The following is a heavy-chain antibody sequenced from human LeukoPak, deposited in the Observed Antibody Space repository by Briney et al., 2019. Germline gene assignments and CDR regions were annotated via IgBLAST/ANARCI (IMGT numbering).Heavy chain of an antibody. D-gene: IGHD5-18*01. Sequence: SGGSLRLFCAASGFRLRNYEINWVRQAPGKGLEGVSYIDCNCSPIYYADSVKGRFTISRDNAKNSLYLQMNRLRAEDTAVYYCARRGDSYGDTVYYYYYYYMDVWGKGTTVTISS. V-gene: IGHV3-48*03. CDR2: IDCNCSPI. CDR1: GFRLRNYE. J-gene: IGHJ6*03. CDR3: ARRGDSYGDTVYYYYYYYMDV.